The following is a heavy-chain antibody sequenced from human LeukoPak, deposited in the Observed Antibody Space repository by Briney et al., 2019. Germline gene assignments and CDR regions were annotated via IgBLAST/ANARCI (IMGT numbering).Heavy chain of an antibody. J-gene: IGHJ2*01. Sequence: SETLSLTCTVSGGSISSSSYYWGWIRQPPGKGLEWIGSIYYSGSTNYNPSLKSRVIMSVDTSKKQFSLKLSSVTAADTAVYYCARVSSSWYQDWYFDLWGRGTLVTVSS. CDR2: IYYSGST. D-gene: IGHD6-13*01. CDR3: ARVSSSWYQDWYFDL. V-gene: IGHV4-39*07. CDR1: GGSISSSSYY.